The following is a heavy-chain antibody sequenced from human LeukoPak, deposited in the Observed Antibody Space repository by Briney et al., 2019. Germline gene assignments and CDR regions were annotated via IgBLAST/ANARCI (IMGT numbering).Heavy chain of an antibody. Sequence: GGSLRLSCAASGFTFSSYYMHWVRQVPGKGLVWVSRINGDESSTTYADSVKGRFTISRDNAKNTLYLQMNTLRAEDTAVYYCARGIATGVDFFDPWGQGTLLTVSS. CDR1: GFTFSSYY. CDR2: INGDESST. J-gene: IGHJ5*02. V-gene: IGHV3-74*01. D-gene: IGHD6-13*01. CDR3: ARGIATGVDFFDP.